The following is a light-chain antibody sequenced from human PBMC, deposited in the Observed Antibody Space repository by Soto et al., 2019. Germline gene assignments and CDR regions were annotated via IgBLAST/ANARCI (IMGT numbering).Light chain of an antibody. CDR3: LRYSDPPPAYT. CDR1: QSVSSRN. J-gene: IGKJ2*01. Sequence: EIVLTQSPGTVSLSPGERATLSCRASQSVSSRNLAWYRQKPGQAPSLLIFGASNRATGIPDRFSGSGSGTDINLPISRLETEDWDVYYCLRYSDPPPAYTFGQGTKLEIK. CDR2: GAS. V-gene: IGKV3-20*01.